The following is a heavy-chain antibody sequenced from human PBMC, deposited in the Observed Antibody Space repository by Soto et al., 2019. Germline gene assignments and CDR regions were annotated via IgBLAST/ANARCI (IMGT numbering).Heavy chain of an antibody. V-gene: IGHV3-73*01. CDR2: IRSKGNSYAT. Sequence: SLRLSCAASGFTFSGSAMHWVRQASGKGLEWVGRIRSKGNSYATAYAASVKGRFTISRDDSKNTAYLQMNSLKTEDTAVYYCTRLLSDAFDIWGQGTMVTVSS. CDR1: GFTFSGSA. CDR3: TRLLSDAFDI. J-gene: IGHJ3*02.